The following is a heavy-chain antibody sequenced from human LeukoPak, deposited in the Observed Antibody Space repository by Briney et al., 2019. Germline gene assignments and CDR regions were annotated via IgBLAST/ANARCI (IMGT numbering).Heavy chain of an antibody. Sequence: PGGSLRLSCAASGFTVSSNYMSWVRQAPGKGLEWVSVIYSGGSTYYADPVKGRFTISRDNSKNTLYLQMNSLRAEETAVYYCARVPYGSGSDDNWFDPWGQGTLVTVSS. CDR2: IYSGGST. D-gene: IGHD3-10*01. J-gene: IGHJ5*02. CDR3: ARVPYGSGSDDNWFDP. CDR1: GFTVSSNY. V-gene: IGHV3-66*01.